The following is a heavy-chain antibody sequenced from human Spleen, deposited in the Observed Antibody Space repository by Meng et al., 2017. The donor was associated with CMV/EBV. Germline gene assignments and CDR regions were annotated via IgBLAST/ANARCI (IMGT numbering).Heavy chain of an antibody. Sequence: SETLSLTCAVSGASITSGDFSWSWIRQPPGKGLEWIGYISHSGSTYYNPSLESRITISVDTSTNQISLKLTSVTAADTAVYYCARAPGEHTIFGVVHYFDYWGQGTLVTVSS. D-gene: IGHD3-3*01. CDR2: ISHSGST. CDR1: GASITSGDFS. J-gene: IGHJ4*02. V-gene: IGHV4-30-4*08. CDR3: ARAPGEHTIFGVVHYFDY.